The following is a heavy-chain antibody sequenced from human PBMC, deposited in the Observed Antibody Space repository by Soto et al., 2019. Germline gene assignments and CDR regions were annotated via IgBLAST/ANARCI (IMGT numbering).Heavy chain of an antibody. D-gene: IGHD1-26*01. Sequence: GASVKVSCKASGGTFSSYAISWVRQAPGQGLEWMGGIIPIFGTANYAQKFQGRVTITADESTSTAYMELSSLRSEDTAVYYCARFKKVGATFFDYWGPGTLVTVSS. V-gene: IGHV1-69*13. CDR2: IIPIFGTA. CDR3: ARFKKVGATFFDY. J-gene: IGHJ4*02. CDR1: GGTFSSYA.